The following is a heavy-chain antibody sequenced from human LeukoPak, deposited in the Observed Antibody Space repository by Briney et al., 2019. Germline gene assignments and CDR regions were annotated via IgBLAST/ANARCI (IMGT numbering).Heavy chain of an antibody. CDR1: GFTFSSYA. CDR3: ARGAHHRDGYNYYFDY. CDR2: ISYDGSNK. J-gene: IGHJ4*02. D-gene: IGHD5-24*01. Sequence: GRSLRLSCAASGFTFSSYAMHWVRQAPGKGLEWVAVISYDGSNKYYADYVKGRFTISRDNSKNTLYLQVNSLRAEDTAVYYCARGAHHRDGYNYYFDYWGQGTLVTVSS. V-gene: IGHV3-30-3*01.